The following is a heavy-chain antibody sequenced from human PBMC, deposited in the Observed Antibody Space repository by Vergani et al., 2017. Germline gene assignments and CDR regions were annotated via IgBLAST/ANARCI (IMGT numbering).Heavy chain of an antibody. Sequence: QVQLVESGGGVVQPGRSLRLSCAASGFTFSSYGMHWVRQAPGKGLEWVAVIWYDGSNKYYADSVKGRFTISRDNSKNTLYLQMNSLRAEDTAVYYCARDGDCSGGSCYAPFEDSPNWFDPWGQGTLVTVSS. D-gene: IGHD2-15*01. J-gene: IGHJ5*02. CDR1: GFTFSSYG. CDR2: IWYDGSNK. CDR3: ARDGDCSGGSCYAPFEDSPNWFDP. V-gene: IGHV3-33*01.